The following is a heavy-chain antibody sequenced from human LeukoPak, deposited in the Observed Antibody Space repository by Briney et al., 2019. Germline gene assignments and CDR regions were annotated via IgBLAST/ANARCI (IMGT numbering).Heavy chain of an antibody. J-gene: IGHJ4*02. CDR1: GFTVSSNY. CDR2: IYSGGST. D-gene: IGHD3-22*01. CDR3: ARDHGDYYDSSGYYYVDY. Sequence: GGSLRLSCAASGFTVSSNYMSWVRQAPGKGLEWVSVIYSGGSTDYADSVKGRFTISRDNSKNTLYLQMNSLRAEDTAVYYCARDHGDYYDSSGYYYVDYWGQGTLVTVSS. V-gene: IGHV3-66*01.